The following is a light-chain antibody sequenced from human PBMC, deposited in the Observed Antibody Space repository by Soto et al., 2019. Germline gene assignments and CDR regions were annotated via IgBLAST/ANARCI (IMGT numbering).Light chain of an antibody. V-gene: IGKV1-9*01. Sequence: DIQMTHSPSSLSASVGDRVTITCRASQSISTYLIWYQQKPGKAPKLLIYAASTLQSGVPSRFSGSGSGIEFTLTISSLQPEDFATYYCQQLESYPSTFGGGTKVDIK. CDR3: QQLESYPST. CDR2: AAS. CDR1: QSISTY. J-gene: IGKJ4*01.